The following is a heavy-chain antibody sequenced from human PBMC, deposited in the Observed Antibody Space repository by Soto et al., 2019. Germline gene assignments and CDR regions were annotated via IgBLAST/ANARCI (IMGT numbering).Heavy chain of an antibody. V-gene: IGHV3-33*01. Sequence: QVQLVESGGGVVQPGRSLRLSCAASGFTFSSYGMHWVRQAPGKGLEWVAVIWYDGSKKYYADFVKGRFTISRDNSKNTLYLQMNSLRADDTAVYYCASRSRALDYWGQGTLVTVSS. CDR3: ASRSRALDY. CDR2: IWYDGSKK. J-gene: IGHJ4*02. CDR1: GFTFSSYG.